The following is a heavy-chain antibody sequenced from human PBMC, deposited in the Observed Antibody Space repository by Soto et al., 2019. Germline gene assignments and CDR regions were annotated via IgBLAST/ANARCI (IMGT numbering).Heavy chain of an antibody. Sequence: PSETLSLTCTVSGGSISSSSYYWGWIRQPPGKGLEWIGSIYYSGSTYYNPSLKSRVTISVDTSKNQFSLKLSSVTAADTAVYYCARLLPDDSSGYSRYYYFDYWGQGTLVTVSS. D-gene: IGHD3-22*01. CDR3: ARLLPDDSSGYSRYYYFDY. CDR2: IYYSGST. CDR1: GGSISSSSYY. J-gene: IGHJ4*02. V-gene: IGHV4-39*01.